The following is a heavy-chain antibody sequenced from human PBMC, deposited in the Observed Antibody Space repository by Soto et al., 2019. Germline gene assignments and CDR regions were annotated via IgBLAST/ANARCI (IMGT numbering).Heavy chain of an antibody. D-gene: IGHD3-3*01. CDR2: IYYSGST. J-gene: IGHJ4*02. CDR3: ARLVGTIFGVVINAEFDY. V-gene: IGHV4-39*01. Sequence: SDTLSLTCTVSGGSISSSSYYWGWIRQPPGKGLEWIGSIYYSGSTYYNPSLKSRVTISVDTSKNQFSLKLSSVTAADTAVYYCARLVGTIFGVVINAEFDYWSQGTLVTVSS. CDR1: GGSISSSSYY.